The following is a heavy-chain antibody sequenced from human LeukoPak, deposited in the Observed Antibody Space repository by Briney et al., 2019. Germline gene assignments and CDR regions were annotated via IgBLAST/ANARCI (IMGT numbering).Heavy chain of an antibody. Sequence: GGSLRLSCAASEFTFSSYSMNWVRQAPGRGLEWVSYISSSGSTIYYADSVKGRFTISRDNAKNSLYLQMNSLRAEDTAVYYCARVRDIVVVKGAFHIWGQGTMVTVSS. D-gene: IGHD2-2*01. CDR2: ISSSGSTI. CDR3: ARVRDIVVVKGAFHI. J-gene: IGHJ3*02. CDR1: EFTFSSYS. V-gene: IGHV3-48*01.